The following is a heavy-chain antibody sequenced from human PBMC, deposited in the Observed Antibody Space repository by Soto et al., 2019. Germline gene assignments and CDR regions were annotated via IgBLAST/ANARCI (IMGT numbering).Heavy chain of an antibody. J-gene: IGHJ6*02. CDR1: GYTFISYG. CDR2: ISAYNDYT. D-gene: IGHD2-21*02. CDR3: ARDRGTVVTPDYYYYGMDV. V-gene: IGHV1-18*01. Sequence: ASVKVSCKASGYTFISYGISWVRQAPGQGLEWMGWISAYNDYTNYAQKLQGRVTMTTDTSTRIAYLELRRLRSDDTAVYYCARDRGTVVTPDYYYYGMDVWGQRTTVTVSS.